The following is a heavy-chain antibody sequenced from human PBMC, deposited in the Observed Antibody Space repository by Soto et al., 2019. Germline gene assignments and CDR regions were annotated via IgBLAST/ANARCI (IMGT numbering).Heavy chain of an antibody. J-gene: IGHJ6*02. V-gene: IGHV3-23*01. CDR1: GFTFSSYA. Sequence: GGSLRLSCAASGFTFSSYAMSWVRQAPGKGLEWVSAISGSGGSTYYADSVKGQFTISRDNSKNTLYLQMNSLRAEDTAVYYCAKENGVAGPYYYYGMDVWGQGTTVTVSS. CDR2: ISGSGGST. CDR3: AKENGVAGPYYYYGMDV. D-gene: IGHD6-19*01.